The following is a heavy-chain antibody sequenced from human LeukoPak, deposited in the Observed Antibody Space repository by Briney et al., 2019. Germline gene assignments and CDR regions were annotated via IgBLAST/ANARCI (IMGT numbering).Heavy chain of an antibody. V-gene: IGHV3-33*01. J-gene: IGHJ3*02. CDR2: IWYDGSNK. D-gene: IGHD3-22*01. CDR3: ARGTHLLGDSSGYYYDEDAFDI. CDR1: GFTFSSYG. Sequence: PGGSLRLSCAASGFTFSSYGMHWVRLAPGKGLEWVAVIWYDGSNKYYADSVKGRFTISRDNSKNTLYLQMNSLRAEDTAVYYCARGTHLLGDSSGYYYDEDAFDIWGQGTMVTVSS.